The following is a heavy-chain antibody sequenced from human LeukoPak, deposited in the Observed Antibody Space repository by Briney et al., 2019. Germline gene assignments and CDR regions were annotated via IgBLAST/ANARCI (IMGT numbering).Heavy chain of an antibody. CDR2: IKQAGSEI. Sequence: GGSLRLSCAAAGFTFSSFWMSWVRQAPGKGLEWVANIKQAGSEIYYVDSVKGRFTISRDNAKNSLYLQMNSLRAEDTAVYYCARVDPVDDYGGNSPTYFDYWGQGTLVTVSS. CDR3: ARVDPVDDYGGNSPTYFDY. CDR1: GFTFSSFW. D-gene: IGHD4-23*01. V-gene: IGHV3-7*01. J-gene: IGHJ4*02.